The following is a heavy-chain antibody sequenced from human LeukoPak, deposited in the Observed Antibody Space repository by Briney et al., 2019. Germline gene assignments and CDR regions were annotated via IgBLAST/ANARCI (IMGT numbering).Heavy chain of an antibody. CDR2: INKEGNEE. D-gene: IGHD7-27*01. CDR1: GFTFKDYW. V-gene: IGHV3-7*01. Sequence: GGSLRLSCAASGFTFKDYWMSWVRQAPGKGPEWVANINKEGNEEHFVDSVKGRFSVSRDNAKNSLFLQMNSLRVEDTAVYYCATYKNWVAGDVWGQGTTVSVSS. J-gene: IGHJ6*02. CDR3: ATYKNWVAGDV.